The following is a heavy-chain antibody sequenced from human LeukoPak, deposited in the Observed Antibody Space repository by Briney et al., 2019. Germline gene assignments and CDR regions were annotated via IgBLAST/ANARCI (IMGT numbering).Heavy chain of an antibody. Sequence: GGSLRLSCAASGFTFSSYSMNWVRQAPGKGLEWVSSISSSSSYIYYADSVKGRFTISRDSAKKSLYLQMNSLRAEDTAVYYCAREGATASSGYFFDYWGQGSLVTVSS. CDR1: GFTFSSYS. CDR3: AREGATASSGYFFDY. V-gene: IGHV3-21*01. D-gene: IGHD5-18*01. CDR2: ISSSSSYI. J-gene: IGHJ4*02.